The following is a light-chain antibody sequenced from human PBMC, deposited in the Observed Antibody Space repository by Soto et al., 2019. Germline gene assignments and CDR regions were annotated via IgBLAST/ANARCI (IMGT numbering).Light chain of an antibody. CDR1: SGSVSINYY. V-gene: IGLV8-61*01. CDR2: STS. Sequence: QTVVTQEPSFSVSPGRTVTLTCGLSSGSVSINYYPNWFQQTPGQAPRTLIYSTSTRSSGVPDRFSGSILGNKAALTITGAQADDESDYYCVLYMGSGTWVFGGGTKVTVL. J-gene: IGLJ3*02. CDR3: VLYMGSGTWV.